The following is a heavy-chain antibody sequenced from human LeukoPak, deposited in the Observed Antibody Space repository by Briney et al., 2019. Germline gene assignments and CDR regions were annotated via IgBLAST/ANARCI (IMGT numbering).Heavy chain of an antibody. J-gene: IGHJ4*02. D-gene: IGHD2-21*02. Sequence: PGGSPRLSCAASGFTFSSYAMSWVRQAPGEGLEWVSYISSSGTTVNYADSVKGRFTISRDNAKNSLYLQMNSLKVEDTAVYYCARGDSYFWGQGTLVTVSS. CDR1: GFTFSSYA. CDR2: ISSSGTTV. CDR3: ARGDSYF. V-gene: IGHV3-48*03.